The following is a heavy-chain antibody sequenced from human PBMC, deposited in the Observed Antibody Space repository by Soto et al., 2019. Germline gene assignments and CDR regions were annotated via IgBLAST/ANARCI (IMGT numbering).Heavy chain of an antibody. CDR3: AGPGYSSQDY. CDR1: GFTFSSNA. D-gene: IGHD5-18*01. CDR2: ISGSGDGT. J-gene: IGHJ4*02. V-gene: IGHV3-23*01. Sequence: GGSLRLSCAASGFTFSSNALSWVRQAPGKGLEWVSAISGSGDGTDYADSVKGRFTISRDNSKNTLYLQMNSLRAEDTAVYYCAGPGYSSQDYWGQGALVTVSS.